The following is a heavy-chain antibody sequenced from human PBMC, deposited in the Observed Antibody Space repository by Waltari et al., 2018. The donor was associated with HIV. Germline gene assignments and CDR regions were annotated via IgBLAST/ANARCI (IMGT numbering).Heavy chain of an antibody. J-gene: IGHJ3*02. CDR1: ASTFSSYW. CDR2: INSDGSST. Sequence: EVQLVESGGGLVQPGGSLRLSCAASASTFSSYWLPWARQAPGKGLVWVSRINSDGSSTSYADSVKGRFTISRDNAKNTLYLQMNSLRAEDTAVYYCASSVTTIAFDIWGQGTMVTVSS. V-gene: IGHV3-74*01. CDR3: ASSVTTIAFDI. D-gene: IGHD4-17*01.